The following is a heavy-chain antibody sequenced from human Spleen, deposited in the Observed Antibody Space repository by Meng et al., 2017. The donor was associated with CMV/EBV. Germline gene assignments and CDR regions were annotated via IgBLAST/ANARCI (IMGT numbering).Heavy chain of an antibody. J-gene: IGHJ5*02. CDR1: GYTFTGYY. CDR3: ARDLPGGTKGTWLDL. Sequence: QVQLGQSGAEVKKPGASVKVSCKASGYTFTGYYMHWVRQAPGQGLEWMGWINPNSGGTNYAQKFQGRVTMTRDTSISTAYMELSRLRSDDTAVYYCARDLPGGTKGTWLDLWGQGTLVTVSS. V-gene: IGHV1-2*02. D-gene: IGHD1-14*01. CDR2: INPNSGGT.